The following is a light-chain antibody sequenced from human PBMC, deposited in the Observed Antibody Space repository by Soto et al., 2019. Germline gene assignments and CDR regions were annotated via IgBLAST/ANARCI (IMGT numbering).Light chain of an antibody. Sequence: QSVLTQPASVSGSPRQSSNISCTGTSSDVGGYNYVSWYQHHPGKAPKLIIYDVSNRPSGVSNPFSGSKSGNTASLTISGLQPEDEADYYCSSYTTSNTRQIVFGTGTKVTVL. V-gene: IGLV2-14*03. CDR3: SSYTTSNTRQIV. CDR1: SSDVGGYNY. J-gene: IGLJ1*01. CDR2: DVS.